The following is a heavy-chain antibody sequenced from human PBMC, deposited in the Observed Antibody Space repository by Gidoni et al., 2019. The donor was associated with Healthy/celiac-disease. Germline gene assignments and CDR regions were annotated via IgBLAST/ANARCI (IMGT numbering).Heavy chain of an antibody. J-gene: IGHJ4*02. Sequence: QITLKESGPTLVKPTQTLTLTCTFSGFSLSTSGVGVGWIRQPPGKALEWLALIYWDDDKRYSPSLKSRLTITKDTSKNQVVLTMTNMDPVDTATYYCAHTPVRKGITMVRGVIIPFDYWGQGTLVTVSS. CDR2: IYWDDDK. CDR3: AHTPVRKGITMVRGVIIPFDY. D-gene: IGHD3-10*01. CDR1: GFSLSTSGVG. V-gene: IGHV2-5*02.